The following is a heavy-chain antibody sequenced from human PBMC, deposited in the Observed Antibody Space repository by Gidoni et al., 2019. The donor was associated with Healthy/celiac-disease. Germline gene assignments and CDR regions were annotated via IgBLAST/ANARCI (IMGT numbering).Heavy chain of an antibody. V-gene: IGHV3-48*02. J-gene: IGHJ4*02. D-gene: IGHD3-22*01. CDR3: ARDLYYYDSSGYYRYYFDY. CDR2: ISSSSSTI. Sequence: EVQLVESGGGLVQPGGSLRLSCAASGFTFSSYSMNWVRQAPGKGLEWVSYISSSSSTIYYADSVKGRFTISRDNAKNSLYLQMNSLRDEDTAVYYCARDLYYYDSSGYYRYYFDYWGQGTLVTVSS. CDR1: GFTFSSYS.